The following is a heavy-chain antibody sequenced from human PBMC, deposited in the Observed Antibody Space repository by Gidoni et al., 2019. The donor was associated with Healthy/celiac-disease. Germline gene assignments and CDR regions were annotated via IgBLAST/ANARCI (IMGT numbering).Heavy chain of an antibody. V-gene: IGHV1-46*01. J-gene: IGHJ4*02. CDR1: GYTFPSYY. CDR3: ARNTHTERQLEPHFDY. D-gene: IGHD1-1*01. CDR2: INPSGGRT. Sequence: QVQLVQCGAEVKKPGASVTVSCKASGYTFPSYYMHWVRQAPGQGLEWMGIINPSGGRTSYAQKFQGRVTMTRDTSTSTVYMELSSLRSEDTAVYYCARNTHTERQLEPHFDYWGQGTLVTVSS.